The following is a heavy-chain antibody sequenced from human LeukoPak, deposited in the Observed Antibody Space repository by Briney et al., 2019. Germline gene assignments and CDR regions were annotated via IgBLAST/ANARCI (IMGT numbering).Heavy chain of an antibody. CDR1: GGSISSYY. V-gene: IGHV4-4*07. D-gene: IGHD3-3*01. Sequence: PSETLSLTCTVSGGSISSYYWSWIRQPAGKGLEWIGRIYTSGSTNYNPSLKSRVTMSVDTSKNQFSLKLSSVTAADTAVYYCAREGYDFWSGYYSYYYYYYMDVWGKGTTVTVSS. CDR2: IYTSGST. CDR3: AREGYDFWSGYYSYYYYYYMDV. J-gene: IGHJ6*03.